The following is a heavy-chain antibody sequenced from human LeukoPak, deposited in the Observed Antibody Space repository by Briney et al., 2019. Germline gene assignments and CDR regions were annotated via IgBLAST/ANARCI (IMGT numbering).Heavy chain of an antibody. Sequence: SQTLSLTCAISGDSVSSNSAAWNWVRQSPSRGLEWLGRTNYRSKWYNTYGVPVKSRITINPDTSKNQFSLQLSSVTPGDTAVYYCARDTAGAEAVYYFDYWGQGTLVTVSS. CDR2: TNYRSKWYN. J-gene: IGHJ4*02. CDR1: GDSVSSNSAA. V-gene: IGHV6-1*01. D-gene: IGHD6-13*01. CDR3: ARDTAGAEAVYYFDY.